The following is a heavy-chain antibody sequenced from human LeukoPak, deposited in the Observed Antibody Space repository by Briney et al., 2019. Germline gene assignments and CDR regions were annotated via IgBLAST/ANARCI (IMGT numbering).Heavy chain of an antibody. CDR2: IYPDDSDT. CDR3: VRQRGASGTINHFDP. V-gene: IGHV5-51*01. D-gene: IGHD3-10*01. Sequence: GESLQIPCKTSGSSFTTYLISWVRQMRAPGMDWGGAIYPDDSDTRFSPSFQGQVVISAGRSIRTAYLQWNTLKTSDTAIYYCVRQRGASGTINHFDPWGQGTLVTVSS. J-gene: IGHJ5*02. CDR1: GSSFTTYL.